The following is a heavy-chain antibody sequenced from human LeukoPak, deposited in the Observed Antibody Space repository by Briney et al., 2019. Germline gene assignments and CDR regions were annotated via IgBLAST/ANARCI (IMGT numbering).Heavy chain of an antibody. D-gene: IGHD6-19*01. CDR3: AKDAYSSGWFDY. J-gene: IGHJ4*02. V-gene: IGHV1-2*02. CDR1: GYSFTGYC. Sequence: ASVKVSCKASGYSFTGYCMHWVRQAPGQGLEWMGWINPNSGGKNYAQKFQGRVTRTRDTSISTAYMELSRLRSDDTAVYYCAKDAYSSGWFDYWGQGTLVTVSS. CDR2: INPNSGGK.